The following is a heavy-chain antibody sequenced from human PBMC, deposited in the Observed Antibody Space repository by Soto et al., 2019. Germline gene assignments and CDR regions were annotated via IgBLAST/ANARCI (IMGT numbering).Heavy chain of an antibody. D-gene: IGHD2-2*01. V-gene: IGHV3-7*03. J-gene: IGHJ6*02. Sequence: EVHLVESGGGLVQPGGSLRLSCAASGFTFSNYWMSWVRQAPGKGLEWVANIKQDGSDKYYVDSVKGRFTISRDNAENSLYLQMNSLRAEDTAVYYCTRGTELRFCTSSSCPGIDVWGQGTTVAVSS. CDR3: TRGTELRFCTSSSCPGIDV. CDR2: IKQDGSDK. CDR1: GFTFSNYW.